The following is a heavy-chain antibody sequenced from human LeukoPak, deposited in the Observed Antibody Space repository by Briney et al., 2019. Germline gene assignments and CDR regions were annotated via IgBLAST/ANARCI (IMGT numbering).Heavy chain of an antibody. J-gene: IGHJ4*02. Sequence: PGKSLRLSCAASGFTFSGYAIHWVRQAPGQGLELVAVISSDGRDKHHADSVKGRFTISRDNSKNTLYLQTNSLRAEDTAVYYCARDLRRFAAYYFDYWGQGTLVTVSS. V-gene: IGHV3-30*03. CDR2: ISSDGRDK. D-gene: IGHD5/OR15-5a*01. CDR3: ARDLRRFAAYYFDY. CDR1: GFTFSGYA.